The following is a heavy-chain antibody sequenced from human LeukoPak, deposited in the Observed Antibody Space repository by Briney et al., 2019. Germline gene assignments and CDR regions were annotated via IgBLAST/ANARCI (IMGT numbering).Heavy chain of an antibody. V-gene: IGHV1-2*02. CDR3: ARDAYGSIAAAGTFDY. CDR2: INPNSGGT. D-gene: IGHD6-13*01. Sequence: ASVKVSSKASGYTFTGYYMHRVRQAPGQGLEWMGWINPNSGGTNYAQKFQGRVTMTRDTSISTAYMELSRRRSDDTAVYYCARDAYGSIAAAGTFDYWGQGTLVTVSS. CDR1: GYTFTGYY. J-gene: IGHJ4*02.